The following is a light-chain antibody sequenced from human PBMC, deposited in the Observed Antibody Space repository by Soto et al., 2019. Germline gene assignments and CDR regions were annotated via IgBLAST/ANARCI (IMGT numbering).Light chain of an antibody. V-gene: IGKV1-5*01. CDR2: DAS. J-gene: IGKJ1*01. CDR1: QSISSS. Sequence: DIQMTQSPSTLSASVGDRVTITCRASQSISSSLAWYQQRPGKAPKLLIYDASSLESGVPSRFSGSGSGTEFTLTINSLQSDDFATHYCQQYNSYWTFGQGTKVEIK. CDR3: QQYNSYWT.